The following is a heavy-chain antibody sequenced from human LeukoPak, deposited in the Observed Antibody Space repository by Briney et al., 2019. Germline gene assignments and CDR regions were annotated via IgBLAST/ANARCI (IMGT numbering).Heavy chain of an antibody. CDR3: ANTVRGVINDAFDI. J-gene: IGHJ3*02. D-gene: IGHD3-10*02. CDR1: GYTFTNYG. CDR2: ISAYNGNT. Sequence: ASVKVSCKASGYTFTNYGISWVRQAPGQGLEWMGWISAYNGNTNSAQKLQGRVTMTTDTSTSTAYMELSSLRSEDTAVYYCANTVRGVINDAFDIWGQGTMVTVSS. V-gene: IGHV1-18*01.